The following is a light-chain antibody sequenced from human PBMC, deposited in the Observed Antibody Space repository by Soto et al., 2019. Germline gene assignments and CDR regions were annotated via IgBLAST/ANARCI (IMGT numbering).Light chain of an antibody. CDR2: DAS. CDR3: QQRSNGWT. Sequence: ESVSIQCPATLYLSPGERAPFSFRSSQSVSSYLAWYQQKPGQAPRLLIYDASNRATGIPARFSGSGSGTDFTLTISSLEPEDFAVYYCQQRSNGWTFGQGTKVDIK. V-gene: IGKV3-11*01. J-gene: IGKJ1*01. CDR1: QSVSSY.